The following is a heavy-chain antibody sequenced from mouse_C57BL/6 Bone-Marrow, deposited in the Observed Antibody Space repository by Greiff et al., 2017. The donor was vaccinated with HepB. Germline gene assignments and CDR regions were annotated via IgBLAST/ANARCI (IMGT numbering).Heavy chain of an antibody. CDR1: GFTFSDAW. J-gene: IGHJ4*01. CDR3: TLRSSGYGAMDY. V-gene: IGHV6-6*01. Sequence: EVKLVESGGGLVQPGGSMKLSCAASGFTFSDAWMDWVRQSPEKGLEWVAEIRNKANNHATYYAESVKGRFTISRDDSKSSVYLQMNSLRAEDTGIYYCTLRSSGYGAMDYWGQGTSVTVSS. CDR2: IRNKANNHAT. D-gene: IGHD3-2*02.